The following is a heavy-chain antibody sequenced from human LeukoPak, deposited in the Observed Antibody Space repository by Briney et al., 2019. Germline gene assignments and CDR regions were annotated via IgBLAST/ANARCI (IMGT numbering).Heavy chain of an antibody. J-gene: IGHJ4*02. V-gene: IGHV3-11*01. CDR3: STDPRILDY. Sequence: PGGSLRLSCEASGSAFSDSYMTWLRQPPGKGLECISYIGPSANFINYADSVKGRFTISRDNAKKSLYLQINSLRAEDTAVYYCSTDPRILDYWGQGTLVTVSS. D-gene: IGHD1-14*01. CDR2: IGPSANFI. CDR1: GSAFSDSY.